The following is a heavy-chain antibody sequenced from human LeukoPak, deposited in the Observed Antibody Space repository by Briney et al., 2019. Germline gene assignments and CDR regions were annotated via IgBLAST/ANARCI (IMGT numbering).Heavy chain of an antibody. CDR2: IIPIFGTA. D-gene: IGHD6-6*01. Sequence: PVASVKVSCKASGGTFRSYAISWVRQAPGQGLEWMGGIIPIFGTANYAQKFQGGVTITTDESTSTAYMELSSLRSEDTAVYYCARGGIAARDSPPSPFDYWGQGTLVTVSS. CDR3: ARGGIAARDSPPSPFDY. CDR1: GGTFRSYA. J-gene: IGHJ4*02. V-gene: IGHV1-69*05.